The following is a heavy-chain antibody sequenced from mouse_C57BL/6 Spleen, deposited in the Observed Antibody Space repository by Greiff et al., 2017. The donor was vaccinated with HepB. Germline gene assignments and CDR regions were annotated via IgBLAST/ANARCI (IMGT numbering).Heavy chain of an antibody. V-gene: IGHV1-64*01. CDR3: ARSGGLTGSFAY. CDR1: GYTFTSYW. D-gene: IGHD4-1*01. Sequence: VQLQQPGAALVKPGASVKLSCKASGYTFTSYWMPWVKQRPGQGLEWIGMIHPNSGSTNYNEKLKSKATLTVDKSSSTAYMQLSSLTSEDSAVYYCARSGGLTGSFAYWGQGTLVTVSA. J-gene: IGHJ3*01. CDR2: IHPNSGST.